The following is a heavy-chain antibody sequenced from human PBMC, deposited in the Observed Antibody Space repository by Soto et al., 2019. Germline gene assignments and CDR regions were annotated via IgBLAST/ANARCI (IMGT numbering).Heavy chain of an antibody. V-gene: IGHV4-39*01. Sequence: QLQLQESGPGLVKPSETLSLTCRVSDGSMNSDSSYWGWIRQPPGKGLEWIGVINHSGSTYDNWSVKGRVTMSVEASRNQFALKLTSMTAADTAVYYCARLGGYVSVGYYYLWDSWGQGTLVTVSS. CDR3: ARLGGYVSVGYYYLWDS. D-gene: IGHD3-22*01. CDR2: INHSGST. J-gene: IGHJ4*02. CDR1: DGSMNSDSSY.